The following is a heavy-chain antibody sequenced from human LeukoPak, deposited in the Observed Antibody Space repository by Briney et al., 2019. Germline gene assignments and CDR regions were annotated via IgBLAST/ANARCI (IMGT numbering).Heavy chain of an antibody. D-gene: IGHD3-10*01. CDR2: INPSGGST. J-gene: IGHJ6*04. CDR1: GYTFTGYY. Sequence: EASVKVSCKASGYTFTGYYRHWVRQPPEQGLEWMGIINPSGGSTSYAQKFQGRVTMTRDTSTSTVYMELSSLRSEDTAVYYCARDLLPSGGMDVWGKGTTVTVSS. CDR3: ARDLLPSGGMDV. V-gene: IGHV1-46*01.